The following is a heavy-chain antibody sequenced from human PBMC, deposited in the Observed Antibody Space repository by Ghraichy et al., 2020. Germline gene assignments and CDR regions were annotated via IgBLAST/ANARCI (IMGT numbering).Heavy chain of an antibody. Sequence: ASVKVSCKASGYTFTSYGISWVRQAPGQGLEWMGWISAYNGNTNYAQKLQGRVTMTTDTSTSTAYMELRSLRSDDTAVYYCARGGERYCSSTSCPDFDYWGQGTLVTVSS. CDR3: ARGGERYCSSTSCPDFDY. CDR1: GYTFTSYG. J-gene: IGHJ4*02. V-gene: IGHV1-18*01. D-gene: IGHD2-2*01. CDR2: ISAYNGNT.